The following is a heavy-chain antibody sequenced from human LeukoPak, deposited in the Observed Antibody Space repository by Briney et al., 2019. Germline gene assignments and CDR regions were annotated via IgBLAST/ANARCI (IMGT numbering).Heavy chain of an antibody. Sequence: SQTLSLTCAVSGGSISSGGYSWSWIRQPPRQGLEWIGYIYHCGSTYYNPSLKSRVTISVDRSKNQFSLKLSSVTAADTAVYYCAGSPLGYCSSTSCYENWFDPWGQGTLVTVSS. CDR1: GGSISSGGYS. CDR3: AGSPLGYCSSTSCYENWFDP. CDR2: IYHCGST. V-gene: IGHV4-30-2*01. D-gene: IGHD2-2*01. J-gene: IGHJ5*02.